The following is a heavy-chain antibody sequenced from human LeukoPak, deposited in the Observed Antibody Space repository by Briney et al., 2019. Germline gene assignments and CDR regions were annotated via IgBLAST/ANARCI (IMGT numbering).Heavy chain of an antibody. J-gene: IGHJ4*02. D-gene: IGHD5-12*01. Sequence: GGSLRLSCAASGFTFSPYGMRWVRLAPGKGLEWVSSISGSGGSTHYADSVKGRFTISRDNSKNTLYLQMNSLRAEDTAVYHCAKEGLGYSGYEHFDYWGEGALVTVSS. V-gene: IGHV3-23*01. CDR3: AKEGLGYSGYEHFDY. CDR2: ISGSGGST. CDR1: GFTFSPYG.